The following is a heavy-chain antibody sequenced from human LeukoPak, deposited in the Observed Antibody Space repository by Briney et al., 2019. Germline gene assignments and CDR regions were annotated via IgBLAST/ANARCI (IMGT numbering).Heavy chain of an antibody. CDR1: GFTFSSYS. Sequence: GGSLRLSCAASGFTFSSYSMNWVRQAPGKGLEWVSSISSSGSYIYYADSVKGRFTISRDNANKSLYLQLNSLRAEDTAVYFCAREPVYGLNFDYWGQGTLVTVSS. CDR3: AREPVYGLNFDY. D-gene: IGHD2/OR15-2a*01. J-gene: IGHJ4*02. V-gene: IGHV3-21*01. CDR2: ISSSGSYI.